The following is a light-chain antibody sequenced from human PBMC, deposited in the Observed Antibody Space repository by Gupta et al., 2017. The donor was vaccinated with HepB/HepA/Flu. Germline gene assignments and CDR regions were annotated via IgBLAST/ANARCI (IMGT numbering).Light chain of an antibody. CDR3: QQRSNWPT. J-gene: IGKJ3*01. CDR2: DAS. Sequence: EIVLTQSPATLSLSPGERATLSCRASQSISSHLAWYQQKPGQAPRLLIYDASNRAAGIPARCSGSGSGTDFSLTISSLEPEDFAVYYCQQRSNWPTFGPGTKVDIK. CDR1: QSISSH. V-gene: IGKV3-11*01.